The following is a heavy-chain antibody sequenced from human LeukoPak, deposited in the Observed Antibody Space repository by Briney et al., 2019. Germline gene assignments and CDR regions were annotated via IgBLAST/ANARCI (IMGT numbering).Heavy chain of an antibody. D-gene: IGHD2-8*02. CDR1: GFTLSSYR. Sequence: GGSLRLSCAASGFTLSSYRMTWVRQAPGKGLEWVSSISSSSSYIYYADSVKGRFTISRDNAKNSLYLQMNSLRAEDTAVYYCARDAPGRLFTAWGQGTLVTVSS. CDR2: ISSSSSYI. CDR3: ARDAPGRLFTA. V-gene: IGHV3-21*01. J-gene: IGHJ5*02.